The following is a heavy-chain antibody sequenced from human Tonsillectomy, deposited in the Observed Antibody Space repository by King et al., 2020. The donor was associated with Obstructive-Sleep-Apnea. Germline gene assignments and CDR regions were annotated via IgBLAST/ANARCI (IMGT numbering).Heavy chain of an antibody. CDR1: GYTFTSYD. J-gene: IGHJ4*02. Sequence: QLVQSGAEVKKPGASVKVSCKASGYTFTSYDINWVRQATGQGLEWMGWMNPNSGITGYAQKFQGRVTMTSNTSINTAYMELSSLRSEDTAVYYCARNPQMATIVNSWGQGALVPVTS. D-gene: IGHD5-24*01. CDR2: MNPNSGIT. CDR3: ARNPQMATIVNS. V-gene: IGHV1-8*01.